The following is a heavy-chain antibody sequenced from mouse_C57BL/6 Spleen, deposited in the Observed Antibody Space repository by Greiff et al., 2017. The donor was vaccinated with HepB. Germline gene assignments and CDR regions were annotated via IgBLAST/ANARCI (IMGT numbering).Heavy chain of an antibody. D-gene: IGHD1-1*01. J-gene: IGHJ1*03. CDR1: GFSLTSYG. Sequence: QVQLQQSGPGLVQPSQCLSITCTVSGFSLTSYGVHWVRQSPGKGLEWLGVIWSGGSTDYNAAFISRLSISKDNSKSQVFFKMNSLQADDTAIYYCARNTYYYGSSYWYFDVWGTGTTVTVPS. CDR3: ARNTYYYGSSYWYFDV. CDR2: IWSGGST. V-gene: IGHV2-2*01.